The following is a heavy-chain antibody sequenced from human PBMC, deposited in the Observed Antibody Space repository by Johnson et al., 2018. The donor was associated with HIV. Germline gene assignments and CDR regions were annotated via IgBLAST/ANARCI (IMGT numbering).Heavy chain of an antibody. J-gene: IGHJ3*02. Sequence: VQLVESGGGVVRPGGSLRLSCEGSGFTFDDYGMSWVRQAPGKGLEWVSGVNWNGESTGYADFVKGRFSISKDTVQNYLYMQMNSLRAEDTAFYYCARDPTTHYSRLTGDFVAFDIWGQGTMVIVSS. V-gene: IGHV3-20*04. CDR2: VNWNGEST. CDR1: GFTFDDYG. CDR3: ARDPTTHYSRLTGDFVAFDI. D-gene: IGHD1-20*01.